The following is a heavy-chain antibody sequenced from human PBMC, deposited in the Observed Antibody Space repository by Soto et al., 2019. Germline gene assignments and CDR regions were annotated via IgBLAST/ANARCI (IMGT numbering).Heavy chain of an antibody. V-gene: IGHV3-53*01. CDR2: IYRDGST. CDR3: ARGVGGLDP. Sequence: GGSLRLSCAASGFTVSSNYITWVRQAPGKGLDWVSVIYRDGSTYYADSVKGRFTISRDNSKNTLYLQMNSLRGEDAAVYYCARGVGGLDPWGQGTLVSVSS. CDR1: GFTVSSNY. J-gene: IGHJ5*02. D-gene: IGHD1-26*01.